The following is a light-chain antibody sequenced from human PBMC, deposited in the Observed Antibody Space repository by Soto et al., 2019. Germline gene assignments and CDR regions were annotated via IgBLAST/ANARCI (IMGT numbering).Light chain of an antibody. Sequence: QPVLTQPPSVSGAPGQRVTLSCTGSNSNIGAGYDVHWYRVLPGTAPKLLIYGSDNRPSGVPDRFSGSKSGTSASLAITWLPAEDEADYYCQSYDPSLTVVFGGGTTLNVL. CDR2: GSD. CDR3: QSYDPSLTVV. CDR1: NSNIGAGYD. V-gene: IGLV1-40*01. J-gene: IGLJ2*01.